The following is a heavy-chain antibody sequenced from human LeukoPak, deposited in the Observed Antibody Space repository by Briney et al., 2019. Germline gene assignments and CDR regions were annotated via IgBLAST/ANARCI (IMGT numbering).Heavy chain of an antibody. CDR3: ARVTHHFWSGYPENHIDY. V-gene: IGHV3-21*01. J-gene: IGHJ4*02. Sequence: GGSLRLSCAASGFTFSSYSMSWVRQAPGKGLEWVSSISSSSSYIYYADSVKGRFTISRDNAKNSLYLQMNSLRAEDTAVYYCARVTHHFWSGYPENHIDYWGQGTLVTVSS. D-gene: IGHD3-3*02. CDR2: ISSSSSYI. CDR1: GFTFSSYS.